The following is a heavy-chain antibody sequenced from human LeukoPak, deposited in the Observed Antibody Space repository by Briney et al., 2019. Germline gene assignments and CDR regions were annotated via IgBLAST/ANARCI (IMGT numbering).Heavy chain of an antibody. J-gene: IGHJ4*02. CDR2: IGGGGTL. D-gene: IGHD3-16*01. CDR1: GFTVSSYA. V-gene: IGHV3-23*01. Sequence: GGSLRLSCAASGFTVSSYAVGWVRQAPGKGLEWVSAIGGGGTLYYADSVKGRFSISRDISKNTLLLQMNSLRAEDTAVYYCARRRYDWGGDFANWGQGTLVTVSS. CDR3: ARRRYDWGGDFAN.